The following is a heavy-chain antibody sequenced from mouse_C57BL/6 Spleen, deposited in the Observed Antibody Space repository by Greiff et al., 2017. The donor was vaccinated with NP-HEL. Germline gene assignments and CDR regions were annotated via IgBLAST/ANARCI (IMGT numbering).Heavy chain of an antibody. V-gene: IGHV1-20*01. CDR3: ARGRFYYYGSSFDY. D-gene: IGHD1-1*01. CDR1: GYSFTGYF. CDR2: INPYNGDT. J-gene: IGHJ2*01. Sequence: VQLQQSGPELVKPGDSVKISCKASGYSFTGYFMNWVMQSHGKSLEWIGRINPYNGDTFYNQKFKGKATLTVDKSSSTAHMELRSLTSEDSAVYYCARGRFYYYGSSFDYWGQGTTLTVSS.